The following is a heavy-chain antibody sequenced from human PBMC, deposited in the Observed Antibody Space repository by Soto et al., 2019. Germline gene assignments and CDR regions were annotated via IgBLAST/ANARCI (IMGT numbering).Heavy chain of an antibody. V-gene: IGHV1-69*01. CDR1: GGTFSSYA. CDR2: IIPIFGTA. CDR3: ARSQTLLVPHAFDI. J-gene: IGHJ3*02. Sequence: QVQLVQSGSEVKKPGASVKASCKASGGTFSSYAISWVRQAPGQGLEWMGGIIPIFGTANYAQKFQGRVTITADESTSTAYMELSSLRSEDTAVYYCARSQTLLVPHAFDIWGQGTMVTVSS. D-gene: IGHD6-13*01.